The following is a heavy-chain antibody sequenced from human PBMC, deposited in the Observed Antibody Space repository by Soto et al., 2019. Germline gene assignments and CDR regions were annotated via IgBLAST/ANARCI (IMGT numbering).Heavy chain of an antibody. CDR2: IYYSGST. D-gene: IGHD6-19*01. CDR1: GGSISSSSYY. J-gene: IGHJ5*01. Sequence: SETLSLTCTVSGGSISSSSYYWGWIRQPPGKGLEWIGSIYYSGSTYYNPSLKSRVTISVDTSKNQFSLKLSSVTAADTAVYYCARHQRRQLLVKGQLLSWFDTWAQGTVLTVSS. V-gene: IGHV4-39*01. CDR3: ARHQRRQLLVKGQLLSWFDT.